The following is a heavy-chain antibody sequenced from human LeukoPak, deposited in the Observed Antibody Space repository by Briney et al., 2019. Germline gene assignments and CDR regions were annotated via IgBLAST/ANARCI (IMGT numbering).Heavy chain of an antibody. V-gene: IGHV3-30*18. Sequence: GGSLRLSCAASGFTFSSYGMHWVRQAPGKGLEWVAVISYYGSNKYYADSVNGRFTISRDNSKNTLYLQMNSLRAEDTAVYYYAKAAGDGYNFDYWGQGTLVTVSS. CDR1: GFTFSSYG. CDR2: ISYYGSNK. CDR3: AKAAGDGYNFDY. D-gene: IGHD5-24*01. J-gene: IGHJ4*02.